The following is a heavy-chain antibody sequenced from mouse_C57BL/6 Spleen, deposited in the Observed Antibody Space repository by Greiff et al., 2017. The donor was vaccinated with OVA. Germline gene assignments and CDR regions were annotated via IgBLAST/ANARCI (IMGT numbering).Heavy chain of an antibody. CDR2: ISDGGSYT. V-gene: IGHV5-4*01. Sequence: EVNVVESGGGLVKPGGSLKLSCAASGFTFSSYAMSWVRQTPEKRLEWVATISDGGSYTYYPDNVKGRFTISRDNAKNNLYLQMSHLKSEDTAIYYCARDRELGVFDYWGQGTTLTVSS. CDR1: GFTFSSYA. CDR3: ARDRELGVFDY. D-gene: IGHD4-1*01. J-gene: IGHJ2*01.